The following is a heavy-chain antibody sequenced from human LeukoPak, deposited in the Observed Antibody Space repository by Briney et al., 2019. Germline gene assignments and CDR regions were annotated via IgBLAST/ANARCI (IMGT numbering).Heavy chain of an antibody. Sequence: GGSLRLSCAASGFTFNNYAMHWVRQAPGKGLEWVAVVSYDGSNKYYADSVKGRFTISRDNSKNTLYLQMNSLRAEDTAVYYCAKSTGDILTGYYSSWYFDLWGRGTLVTVSS. D-gene: IGHD3-9*01. CDR1: GFTFNNYA. V-gene: IGHV3-30-3*02. CDR3: AKSTGDILTGYYSSWYFDL. J-gene: IGHJ2*01. CDR2: VSYDGSNK.